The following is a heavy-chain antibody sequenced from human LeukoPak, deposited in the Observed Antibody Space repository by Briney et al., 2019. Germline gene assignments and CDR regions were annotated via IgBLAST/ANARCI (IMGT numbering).Heavy chain of an antibody. V-gene: IGHV4-61*02. D-gene: IGHD4-23*01. CDR1: GGSISSDSYY. Sequence: SETLSLTCTVSGGSISSDSYYWSWVRQPAGKGLEWIGRIYTSGRTNYNPSLKSRVTISVDTSKNQFSLKLSSVTAADTAVYYCAREGSGGNFYYYYYMDVWGKGTTATISS. CDR2: IYTSGRT. CDR3: AREGSGGNFYYYYYMDV. J-gene: IGHJ6*03.